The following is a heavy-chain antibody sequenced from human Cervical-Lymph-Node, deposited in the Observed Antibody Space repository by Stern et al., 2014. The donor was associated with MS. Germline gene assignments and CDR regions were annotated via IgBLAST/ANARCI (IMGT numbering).Heavy chain of an antibody. CDR1: GGSISSSGYY. CDR2: IHDSGST. Sequence: VQLVESGPGLVKPSQTLSLTCTVSGGSISSSGYYWSWIRQPADKGLEWIGRIHDSGSTYYNPSLKSRVNISMDKAKNQFSLKLPSVTAADTAVYYCATTRWDLFTWNWFDPWGQGTLVTVSS. D-gene: IGHD1-26*01. V-gene: IGHV4-61*02. CDR3: ATTRWDLFTWNWFDP. J-gene: IGHJ5*02.